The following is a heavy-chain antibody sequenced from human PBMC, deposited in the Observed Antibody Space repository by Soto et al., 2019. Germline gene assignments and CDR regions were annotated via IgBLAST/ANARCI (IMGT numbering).Heavy chain of an antibody. Sequence: QVQLVESGGGLVKPGGSLRLSCAGSGFTFRDYYMRWIRQAPGKGLEWVSYISSSSSYTNYADSVKGRFTISRDNAKNSLYLQMNSLRAEDTAVYYCARFEYSSLTFDYWGQGTLVTVSS. CDR3: ARFEYSSLTFDY. V-gene: IGHV3-11*06. D-gene: IGHD6-6*01. CDR1: GFTFRDYY. CDR2: ISSSSSYT. J-gene: IGHJ4*02.